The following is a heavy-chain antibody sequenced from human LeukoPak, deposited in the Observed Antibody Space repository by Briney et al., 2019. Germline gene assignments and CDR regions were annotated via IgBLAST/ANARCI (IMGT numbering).Heavy chain of an antibody. CDR2: IYYSGST. Sequence: SETLSLTCTVSGGSISRSSYYWGWIRQPPGKGLEWIGSIYYSGSTYYNPSLKSRVTISVDTSKSQFSLKLSSVTAADTAVYYCARLRYCSSTSCYRWFDPWGQGTLVTVSS. D-gene: IGHD2-2*01. V-gene: IGHV4-39*01. J-gene: IGHJ5*02. CDR1: GGSISRSSYY. CDR3: ARLRYCSSTSCYRWFDP.